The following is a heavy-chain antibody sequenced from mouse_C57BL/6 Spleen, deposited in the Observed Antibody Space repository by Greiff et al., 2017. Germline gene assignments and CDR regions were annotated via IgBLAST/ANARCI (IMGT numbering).Heavy chain of an antibody. D-gene: IGHD2-4*01. CDR2: INPSSGYT. CDR3: ARSGDYDGFAY. J-gene: IGHJ3*01. CDR1: GYTFTSYT. Sequence: QVQLQQSGAELARPGASVKMSCKASGYTFTSYTMHWVKQRPGQGLEWIGYINPSSGYTKYNQKFKDKATLTAEKSSSTAYMQLSSLTSEDSAVYYCARSGDYDGFAYWGQGTLVTVSA. V-gene: IGHV1-4*01.